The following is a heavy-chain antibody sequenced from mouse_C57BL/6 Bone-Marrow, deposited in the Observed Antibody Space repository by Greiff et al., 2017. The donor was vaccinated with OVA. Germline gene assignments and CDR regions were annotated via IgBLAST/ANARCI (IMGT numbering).Heavy chain of an antibody. V-gene: IGHV1-50*01. D-gene: IGHD2-3*01. CDR1: GYTFTSYW. CDR2: IDPSDSYN. J-gene: IGHJ1*03. Sequence: VQLQQPGAELVKPGASVKLSCKASGYTFTSYWMQWVKQRPGQGLEWIGEIDPSDSYNNYNQKFKGKATLTVDTSSSTAYMQHSSLTSEDSAVYYCARWLIRGGYFDVWGTGTTVTVSS. CDR3: ARWLIRGGYFDV.